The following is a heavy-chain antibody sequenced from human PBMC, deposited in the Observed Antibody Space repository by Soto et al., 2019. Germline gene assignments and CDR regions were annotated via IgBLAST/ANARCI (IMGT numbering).Heavy chain of an antibody. J-gene: IGHJ4*02. D-gene: IGHD2-21*02. V-gene: IGHV4-30-4*01. CDR2: IYYSGST. Sequence: SETLSLTCTVSGGSISSGDYYWSWIRQPPGKGLEWIGYIYYSGSTYYNPSLKSRVTISVDTSKNQFSLKLSSVTAADTAVYYCARLLAYCGGDCYAPTFDYWGQGTLVTVSS. CDR3: ARLLAYCGGDCYAPTFDY. CDR1: GGSISSGDYY.